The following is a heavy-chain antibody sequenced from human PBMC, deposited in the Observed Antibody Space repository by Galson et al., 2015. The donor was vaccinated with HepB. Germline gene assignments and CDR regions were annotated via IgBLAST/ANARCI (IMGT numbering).Heavy chain of an antibody. V-gene: IGHV3-74*01. Sequence: SLRLSCAASGFTFSSYWMHWVRQAPGKGLVWVSRINSDGSSTSYADSVKGRFTISRDNAKNTLYLQMNSLRAEDTAVYYCAKDRSSSSWYGGGADFWGQGTLVTVSS. CDR2: INSDGSST. J-gene: IGHJ4*02. CDR1: GFTFSSYW. D-gene: IGHD6-13*01. CDR3: AKDRSSSSWYGGGADF.